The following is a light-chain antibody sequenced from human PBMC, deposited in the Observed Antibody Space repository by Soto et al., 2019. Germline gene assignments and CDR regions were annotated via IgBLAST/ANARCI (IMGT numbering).Light chain of an antibody. J-gene: IGKJ1*01. CDR3: QHYNSYSEA. CDR2: DAS. CDR1: QNVSTW. V-gene: IGKV1-5*01. Sequence: DIQMTQSPSALSASIGDRVTITCRASQNVSTWLAWYQQKPGKAPRSLIFDASRLESGVSSRLSGTGSGTEFTLTISSLQPDDFATYYCQHYNSYSEAFGQGTKVELK.